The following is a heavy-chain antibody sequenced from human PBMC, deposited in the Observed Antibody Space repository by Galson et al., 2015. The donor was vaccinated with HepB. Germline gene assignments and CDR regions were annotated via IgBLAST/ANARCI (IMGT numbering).Heavy chain of an antibody. V-gene: IGHV6-1*01. CDR2: TYYRSKWYN. Sequence: CAISGDSVSSNSAAWNWIRQSPSRGLEWLGRTYYRSKWYNDYAVSVKSRITINPDTSKNQFSLQLNSVTPEDTAVYYCARVGWSGSQSWYVFDYWGQGTLVTVSS. D-gene: IGHD6-13*01. CDR3: ARVGWSGSQSWYVFDY. CDR1: GDSVSSNSAA. J-gene: IGHJ4*02.